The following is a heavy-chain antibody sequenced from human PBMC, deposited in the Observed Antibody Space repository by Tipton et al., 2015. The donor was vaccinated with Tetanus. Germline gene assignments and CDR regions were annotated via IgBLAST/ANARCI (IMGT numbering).Heavy chain of an antibody. CDR1: GFTFSSYE. CDR2: ISSSGSTI. Sequence: SLRLSCAASGFTFSSYEMNWVRQAPGKGLEWVSYISSSGSTIYYADSVKGRFTISRDNAKNSLYLQMNSLRAEDTAVYYCARDQSSNPGGYGMDVWGQGTTVTVSS. D-gene: IGHD4-11*01. CDR3: ARDQSSNPGGYGMDV. V-gene: IGHV3-48*03. J-gene: IGHJ6*02.